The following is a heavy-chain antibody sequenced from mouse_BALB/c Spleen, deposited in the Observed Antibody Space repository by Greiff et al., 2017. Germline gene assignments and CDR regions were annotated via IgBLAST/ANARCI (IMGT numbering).Heavy chain of an antibody. CDR1: GYSFTSYW. V-gene: IGHV1-5*01. J-gene: IGHJ1*01. Sequence: EVQLHQSGTVLARPGASVKMSCKASGYSFTSYWMHWVKQRPGQGLEWIGAIYPGNSDTSYNQKFKGKAKLTAVTSASTAYMELSSLTNEDSAVYYCTRRGYYGNWYFDVWGAGTTVTVSA. D-gene: IGHD1-1*01. CDR2: IYPGNSDT. CDR3: TRRGYYGNWYFDV.